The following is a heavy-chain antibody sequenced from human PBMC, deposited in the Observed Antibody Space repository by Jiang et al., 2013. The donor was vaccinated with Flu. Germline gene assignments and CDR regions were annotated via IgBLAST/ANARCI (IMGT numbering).Heavy chain of an antibody. CDR2: IIPIFGTA. Sequence: SGAEVKKPGSSVKVSCKASGGTFSSYAISWVRQAPGQGLEWMGGIIPIFGTANYAQKFQGRVTITADKSTSTAYMELSSLRSEDTAVYYCASLRSGSYVPLNDAFDIWGQGTMVTVSS. V-gene: IGHV1-69*06. CDR3: ASLRSGSYVPLNDAFDI. D-gene: IGHD1-26*01. J-gene: IGHJ3*02. CDR1: GGTFSSYA.